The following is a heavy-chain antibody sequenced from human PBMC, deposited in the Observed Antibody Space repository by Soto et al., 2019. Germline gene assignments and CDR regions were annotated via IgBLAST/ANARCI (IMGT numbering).Heavy chain of an antibody. V-gene: IGHV2-5*02. J-gene: IGHJ4*02. Sequence: QITLKESGPPLVKPTQTLTLTCTFSGFSLSTSGVGVGWIRQPPGKALEWLALIYWDDDKRYSPSLKSRLTITKDPTKNPVVLTITNMAPVDTATYYCAHRRSATIGRDYFAYWGQGTLVTVSS. CDR2: IYWDDDK. D-gene: IGHD5-12*01. CDR1: GFSLSTSGVG. CDR3: AHRRSATIGRDYFAY.